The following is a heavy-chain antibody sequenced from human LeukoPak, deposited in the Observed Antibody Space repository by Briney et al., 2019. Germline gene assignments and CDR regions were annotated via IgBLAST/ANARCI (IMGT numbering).Heavy chain of an antibody. CDR3: ARGVTMIVVVIRDWYFDL. Sequence: SETLSLTCAVSGGSFSGYYWSWIRQPPGKGLEWIGEINHSGSTNYNPSLKSRVTISVDTSKNQFSLKLSSVTAADTAVYYCARGVTMIVVVIRDWYFDLWGRGTLVTVSS. CDR1: GGSFSGYY. D-gene: IGHD3-22*01. CDR2: INHSGST. V-gene: IGHV4-34*01. J-gene: IGHJ2*01.